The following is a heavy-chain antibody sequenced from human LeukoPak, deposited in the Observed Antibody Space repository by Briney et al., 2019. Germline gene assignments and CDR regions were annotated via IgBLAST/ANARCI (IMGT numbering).Heavy chain of an antibody. Sequence: GGSLRLSCAASGFTFSSYAMSWVRQAPGKGLEWVSAISGSGGSTYYADSVKGRFTISRDNAKNSLYLQMNSLRAEDTAVYYCASSPTGSTIFGVVNYGMDVWGQGTTVTVSS. CDR1: GFTFSSYA. D-gene: IGHD3-3*01. J-gene: IGHJ6*02. V-gene: IGHV3-23*01. CDR3: ASSPTGSTIFGVVNYGMDV. CDR2: ISGSGGST.